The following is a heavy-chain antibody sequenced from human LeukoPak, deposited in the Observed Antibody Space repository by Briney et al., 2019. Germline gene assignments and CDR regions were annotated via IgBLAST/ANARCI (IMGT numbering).Heavy chain of an antibody. Sequence: GGSLRLSCAASGFTFSNFGMSWVRQPPGKGLEWVSAIFGNGFSTYYADSVKGRFIISRDNSQNRLFLQVNSLRVEHTAVYYCAKGLGEFASAPDSWGQGTLVTVSS. CDR1: GFTFSNFG. J-gene: IGHJ5*01. CDR2: IFGNGFST. CDR3: AKGLGEFASAPDS. V-gene: IGHV3-23*01.